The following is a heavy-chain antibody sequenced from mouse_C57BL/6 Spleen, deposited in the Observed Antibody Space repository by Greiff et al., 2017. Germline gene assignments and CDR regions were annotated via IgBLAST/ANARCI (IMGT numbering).Heavy chain of an antibody. Sequence: VQLVESGPGLVQPSQSLSITCTVSGFSLTSYGVHWVRQSPGKGLEWLGVLWSGGSTDYNAAFISRLSISKDNSKSQVFFKMNSLQADDTAIYYCARDYYGSSEGWGQGTLVTVSA. CDR2: LWSGGST. V-gene: IGHV2-2*01. D-gene: IGHD1-1*01. J-gene: IGHJ3*02. CDR1: GFSLTSYG. CDR3: ARDYYGSSEG.